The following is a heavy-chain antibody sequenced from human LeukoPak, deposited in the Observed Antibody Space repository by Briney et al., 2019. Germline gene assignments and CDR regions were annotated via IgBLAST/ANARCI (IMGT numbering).Heavy chain of an antibody. V-gene: IGHV1-46*01. CDR1: GYTFTSYY. Sequence: ASVKVSCKASGYTFTSYYMHWVRQAPGQGLEWMGIINPSGGSTSYAQKFQGRVTMTRDMSTSTVYMELSSLRSEDTAVYYCASVPAVKGSLRYWGQGTLVTVSS. D-gene: IGHD2-2*01. CDR3: ASVPAVKGSLRY. CDR2: INPSGGST. J-gene: IGHJ4*02.